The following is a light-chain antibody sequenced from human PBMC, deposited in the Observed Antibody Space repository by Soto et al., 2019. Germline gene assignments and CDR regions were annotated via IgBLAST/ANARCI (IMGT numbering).Light chain of an antibody. CDR2: KAS. CDR3: QQYNTFFPT. Sequence: DIQMTQSPSTLSASVGDRVTITCRASQSIATWLAWYQKKPGEAPNLLIQKASSLESGVPSRFSGSGSGTEFTLTISSLQHDAFATYYCQQYNTFFPTFGQGTKLEIK. CDR1: QSIATW. V-gene: IGKV1-5*03. J-gene: IGKJ2*01.